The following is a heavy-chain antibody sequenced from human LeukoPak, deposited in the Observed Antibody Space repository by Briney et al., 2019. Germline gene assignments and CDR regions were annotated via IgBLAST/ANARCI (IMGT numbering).Heavy chain of an antibody. V-gene: IGHV4-30-4*07. D-gene: IGHD5-24*01. Sequence: SETLSLTCTVSGGSISSGGYSWSWIRQPPGKGLEWIGYISYSGSTYYNPSLKSRVTMSLDTSKNQFSLKLSSVTAADTAVYYCAKMSTAEVCFDYWGQGTLVTVSS. CDR2: ISYSGST. CDR3: AKMSTAEVCFDY. CDR1: GGSISSGGYS. J-gene: IGHJ4*02.